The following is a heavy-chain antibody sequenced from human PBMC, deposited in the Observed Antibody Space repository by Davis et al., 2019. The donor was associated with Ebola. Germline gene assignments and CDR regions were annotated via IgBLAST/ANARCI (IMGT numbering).Heavy chain of an antibody. J-gene: IGHJ4*02. Sequence: ASVKVSCKASGYTFASYAMHWVRQAPGQRLEWMGWINTNTGNTKYSQKFQGRVTFTRDTSASTVYMELSSLRSEDTAVYYCALLGYDILTGYRYFDYWGQGTLVTVSS. CDR3: ALLGYDILTGYRYFDY. D-gene: IGHD3-9*01. CDR2: INTNTGNT. V-gene: IGHV1-3*04. CDR1: GYTFASYA.